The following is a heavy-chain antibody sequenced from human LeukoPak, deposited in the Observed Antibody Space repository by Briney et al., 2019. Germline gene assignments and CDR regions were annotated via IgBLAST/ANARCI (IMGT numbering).Heavy chain of an antibody. J-gene: IGHJ4*02. CDR3: ASVLYCGADCYSGRYFFDY. D-gene: IGHD2-21*02. Sequence: DTVKVSCKASGYTFTSYDMHWVRQAPGQGLEWMGIISTNGNSTSYAQKFQGRVTMTRDTSTSTVYMELSSLRSGDTAVYYCASVLYCGADCYSGRYFFDYWGQGTLVTVFS. CDR2: ISTNGNST. CDR1: GYTFTSYD. V-gene: IGHV1-46*01.